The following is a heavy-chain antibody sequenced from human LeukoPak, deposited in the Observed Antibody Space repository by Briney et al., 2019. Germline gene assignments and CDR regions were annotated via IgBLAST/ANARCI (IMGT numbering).Heavy chain of an antibody. V-gene: IGHV1-69*04. CDR1: GGIFSSYT. J-gene: IGHJ5*02. CDR3: ARDRPPRYCSGGSCYLNWFDP. Sequence: VASVKVSCKASGGIFSSYTISWVRQAPGQGLEWMGRIIPIHGIANYAQKFQGRVTITADKSTSTAYMELSSLRSEDTAVYYCARDRPPRYCSGGSCYLNWFDPWGQGTLVTVSS. CDR2: IIPIHGIA. D-gene: IGHD2-15*01.